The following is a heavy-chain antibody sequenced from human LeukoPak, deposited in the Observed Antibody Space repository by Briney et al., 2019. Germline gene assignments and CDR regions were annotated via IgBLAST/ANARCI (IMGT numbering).Heavy chain of an antibody. V-gene: IGHV4-59*08. CDR1: GGSISRYF. CDR2: IYKSWST. Sequence: SENLSLTCTVSGGSISRYFWSWIRQPPGKGLEWIGFIYKSWSTNDNLYLKCRVTISRDTSKNQVSLKLSSVTAADTAVYYCARHEGDTSGSYMYNWFDAWGQGTLVTVSS. CDR3: ARHEGDTSGSYMYNWFDA. D-gene: IGHD3-22*01. J-gene: IGHJ5*02.